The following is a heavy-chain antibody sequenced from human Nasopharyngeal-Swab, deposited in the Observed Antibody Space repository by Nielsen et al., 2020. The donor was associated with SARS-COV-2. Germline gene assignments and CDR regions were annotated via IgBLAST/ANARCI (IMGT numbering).Heavy chain of an antibody. Sequence: GGSLRLSCAVSGFPLTQHAMSWVRQASGKGLEWVGRIGDKDHNYATTYGASVQGRFTISRDDSKNTAFLQMDSLKTEDTALYYCTTDFYFDYWGQGTLVTVSS. V-gene: IGHV3-73*01. CDR1: GFPLTQHA. CDR2: IGDKDHNYAT. J-gene: IGHJ4*02. CDR3: TTDFYFDY.